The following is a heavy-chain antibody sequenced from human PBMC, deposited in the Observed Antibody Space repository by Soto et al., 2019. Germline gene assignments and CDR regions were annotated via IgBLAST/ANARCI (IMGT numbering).Heavy chain of an antibody. CDR3: ATLYYDILTGYLLDI. J-gene: IGHJ3*02. D-gene: IGHD3-9*01. CDR2: ISSSSSTI. Sequence: EVQLVESGGGLVKPGGSLRLSCAASGFTFSSYSMNWVRQAPGRGWEGVSSISSSSSTIYYADSVKGRFTISRDNAKNSLYLQMNSLRDEDTAVYYCATLYYDILTGYLLDIWGQGTMVTVSS. V-gene: IGHV3-21*01. CDR1: GFTFSSYS.